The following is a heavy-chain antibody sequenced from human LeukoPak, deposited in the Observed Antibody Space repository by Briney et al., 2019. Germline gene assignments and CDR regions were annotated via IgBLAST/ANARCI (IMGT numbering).Heavy chain of an antibody. Sequence: SETLSLTCTVSGGSISSYYWSWIRQPPGKGLEWSGYIYYSGSTNYNPSLKSRVTISVDTSKNQFSLKLSSVTAADTAVYYCARRYDSSGYYNQGVFDYWGQGTLVTVSS. CDR2: IYYSGST. J-gene: IGHJ4*02. CDR1: GGSISSYY. CDR3: ARRYDSSGYYNQGVFDY. D-gene: IGHD3-22*01. V-gene: IGHV4-59*08.